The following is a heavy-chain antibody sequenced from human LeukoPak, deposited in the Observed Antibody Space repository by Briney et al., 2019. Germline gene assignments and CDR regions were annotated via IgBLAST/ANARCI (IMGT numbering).Heavy chain of an antibody. D-gene: IGHD6-19*01. J-gene: IGHJ4*02. V-gene: IGHV3-23*01. CDR3: AKPAAVTAYSSGWYMSCFDY. CDR1: GFTFSSYG. Sequence: GGTLRLSCAASGFTFSSYGMSWVRQAPGKGLEWVSAISGSGGSTYYADSVRGRFTISRDNSKNTLYLQMNSLRAEDTAVYYCAKPAAVTAYSSGWYMSCFDYWGQGTLVTVSS. CDR2: ISGSGGST.